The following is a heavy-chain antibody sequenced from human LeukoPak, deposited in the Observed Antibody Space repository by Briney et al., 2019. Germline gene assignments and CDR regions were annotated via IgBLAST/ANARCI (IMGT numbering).Heavy chain of an antibody. J-gene: IGHJ3*02. CDR3: AKFAVAAAGNSAFDI. D-gene: IGHD6-13*01. Sequence: GGSLRLSCAASGFTFSSYGMHWVRQAPGKGLEWVAVISYDGSNKYYADSVKGRFTISRDNSKNTLYLQMNSLRAEDTAVYYCAKFAVAAAGNSAFDIWGQGTMVTVSS. CDR1: GFTFSSYG. CDR2: ISYDGSNK. V-gene: IGHV3-30*18.